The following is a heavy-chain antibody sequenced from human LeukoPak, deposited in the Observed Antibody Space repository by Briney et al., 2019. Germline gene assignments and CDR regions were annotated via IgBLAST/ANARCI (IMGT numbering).Heavy chain of an antibody. Sequence: PGGSLRLSCAASGFTISSNYMSWGRQAPGKGLEWFSVIYSGGSTYYADSVKRRFTISRDNSKNTLYLQMNSLRAEGTAVYYCARVGTAMVLDYWGQGTLVTVSS. CDR3: ARVGTAMVLDY. J-gene: IGHJ4*02. CDR1: GFTISSNY. V-gene: IGHV3-53*01. CDR2: IYSGGST. D-gene: IGHD5-18*01.